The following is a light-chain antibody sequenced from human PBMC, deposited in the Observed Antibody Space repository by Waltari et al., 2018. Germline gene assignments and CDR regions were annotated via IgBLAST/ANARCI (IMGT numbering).Light chain of an antibody. CDR1: QSISSW. V-gene: IGKV1-5*03. Sequence: DIQLTQSPSTLSASVGDRVTITCRASQSISSWLAWDQQKPGKAPKLLTYKASSLESGVPSRFSGSGSGTEFTLTISSLQPDDFATYDCQQYNSYSRTFGQGTKVEIK. CDR2: KAS. CDR3: QQYNSYSRT. J-gene: IGKJ1*01.